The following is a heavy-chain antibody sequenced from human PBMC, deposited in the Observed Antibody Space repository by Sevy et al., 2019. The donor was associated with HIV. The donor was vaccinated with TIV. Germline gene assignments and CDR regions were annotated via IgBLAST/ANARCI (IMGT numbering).Heavy chain of an antibody. D-gene: IGHD3-10*01. J-gene: IGHJ6*02. CDR3: ARHRGFGSQWGYYGMDV. Sequence: SETLSLTCTVSGGSISSSSYYWGWIRQPPGKGLEWIGSIYYSGSTYYNPSLKSRVTISVDTSKNQFSLKLSSVTAADTAVYYCARHRGFGSQWGYYGMDVWGQGTSVTVSS. CDR1: GGSISSSSYY. V-gene: IGHV4-39*01. CDR2: IYYSGST.